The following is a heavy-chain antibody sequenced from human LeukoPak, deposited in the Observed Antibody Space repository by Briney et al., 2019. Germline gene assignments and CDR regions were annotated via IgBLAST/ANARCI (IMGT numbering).Heavy chain of an antibody. CDR1: GYTFTSYV. Sequence: GASVKVSCKASGYTFTSYVISWVRQAPGQGLEWMGWISAYNGNTNYVQKLQGRVTMTTDTSTSTAYMELSSLRSEDTAVYYCARGPLEEAGYYYGMDVWGQGTTVTVSS. CDR3: ARGPLEEAGYYYGMDV. CDR2: ISAYNGNT. J-gene: IGHJ6*02. V-gene: IGHV1-18*01.